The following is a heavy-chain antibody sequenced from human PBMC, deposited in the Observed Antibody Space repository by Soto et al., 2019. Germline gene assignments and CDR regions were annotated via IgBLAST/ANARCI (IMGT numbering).Heavy chain of an antibody. CDR1: GGSISSGGYS. J-gene: IGHJ4*02. Sequence: SETLSLTCAVSGGSISSGGYSCSWIRQPPGKGLEWIGYIYHSGSTYYNPSLKSRVTMSVDRSKNQFSLKLSSVTAADTAVYYCARNLQMLFDYWGQGTLVTVS. D-gene: IGHD4-4*01. V-gene: IGHV4-30-2*01. CDR3: ARNLQMLFDY. CDR2: IYHSGST.